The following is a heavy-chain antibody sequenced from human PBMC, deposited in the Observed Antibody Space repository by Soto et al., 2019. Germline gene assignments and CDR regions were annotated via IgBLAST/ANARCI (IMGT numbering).Heavy chain of an antibody. V-gene: IGHV3-21*01. CDR1: GFTFSSYS. CDR2: ISSSSSYI. CDR3: ARGSEYYYGSGHFDP. J-gene: IGHJ5*02. Sequence: GGSLRLSCAASGFTFSSYSMNWVRQAPGKGLEWVSSISSSSSYIYYADSVKGRFTISRDNAKNSLYLQMNSLRAENTAVYYCARGSEYYYGSGHFDPWGQGTLVTVSS. D-gene: IGHD3-10*01.